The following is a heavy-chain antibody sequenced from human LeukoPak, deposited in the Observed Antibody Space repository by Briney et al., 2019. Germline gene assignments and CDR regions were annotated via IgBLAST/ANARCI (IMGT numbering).Heavy chain of an antibody. CDR1: GFTFSTYG. CDR3: AKPRGGDSWAFDI. D-gene: IGHD2-21*02. V-gene: IGHV3-30*18. J-gene: IGHJ3*02. Sequence: GRSLGLSCEASGFTFSTYGMHWVRQAPGKGLEWVAGTSYDGSNRVYTDSVKGRFTISRDNSKSTLYLQMNSLRPEDTAVYYCAKPRGGDSWAFDIWGQGTEVTVSS. CDR2: TSYDGSNR.